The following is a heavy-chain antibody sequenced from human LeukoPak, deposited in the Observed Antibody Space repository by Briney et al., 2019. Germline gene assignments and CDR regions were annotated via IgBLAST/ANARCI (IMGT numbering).Heavy chain of an antibody. D-gene: IGHD2-2*01. CDR3: ARVVGDIVVVPAAMLGYNWFDP. J-gene: IGHJ5*02. Sequence: ASETLSLTCSVSGGSISNYYWSWLRQPPGKGLGWIGYIYYSGSTNYNPSLKSRVTISVDTSKNQFSLKLSSVTAADTAVYYCARVVGDIVVVPAAMLGYNWFDPWGQGTLVTVSS. CDR1: GGSISNYY. CDR2: IYYSGST. V-gene: IGHV4-59*01.